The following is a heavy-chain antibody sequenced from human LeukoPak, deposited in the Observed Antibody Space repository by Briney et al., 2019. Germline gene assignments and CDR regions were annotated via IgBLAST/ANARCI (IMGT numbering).Heavy chain of an antibody. Sequence: SETLSLTCTVSGGSISSGDYYWSWIRQPPGRGLEWIGYIYYSGSTHYNPSLKSRVTISVDTSKNQFSLKLSSVTAADTAVYYCARGHDFWSDGDYWGQGTLVTVSS. CDR3: ARGHDFWSDGDY. CDR2: IYYSGST. V-gene: IGHV4-30-4*01. J-gene: IGHJ4*02. CDR1: GGSISSGDYY. D-gene: IGHD3-3*01.